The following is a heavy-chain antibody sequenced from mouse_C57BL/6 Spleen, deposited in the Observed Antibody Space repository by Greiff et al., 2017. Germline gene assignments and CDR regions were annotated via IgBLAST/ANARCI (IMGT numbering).Heavy chain of an antibody. CDR3: ARGGDYASGFFAY. Sequence: QVQLKQPGAELVMPGASVKLSCKASGYTFTSYWMHWVKQRPGQGLEWIGEIDPSDSYTNYNQKFKGKSTLTVDKSSSTAYMQLSSLTSEDSAVYYCARGGDYASGFFAYWGQGTLVTVSA. J-gene: IGHJ3*01. CDR2: IDPSDSYT. CDR1: GYTFTSYW. D-gene: IGHD2-13*01. V-gene: IGHV1-69*01.